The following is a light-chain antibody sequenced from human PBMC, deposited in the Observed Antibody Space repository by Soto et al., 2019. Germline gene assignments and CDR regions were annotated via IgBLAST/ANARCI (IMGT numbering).Light chain of an antibody. V-gene: IGKV1-6*01. Sequence: AIQMTQSPSCLSASVGDRVTITCRASQGIRNDLGWYQQKPGKAPKLLIYAASSLQSGVPSRFSGSGSGTDFTLTISCLQSEDFATYYCQQYYSYHTFGQGTKVDIK. CDR2: AAS. CDR3: QQYYSYHT. J-gene: IGKJ1*01. CDR1: QGIRND.